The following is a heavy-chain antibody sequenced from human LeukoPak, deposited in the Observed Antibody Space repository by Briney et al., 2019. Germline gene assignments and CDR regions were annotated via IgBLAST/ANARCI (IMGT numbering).Heavy chain of an antibody. V-gene: IGHV3-30*18. D-gene: IGHD3-3*01. CDR1: GFTFSSYG. CDR2: ISYDGSNK. CDR3: AKDDPLLRFLESYYGMDV. Sequence: GGSLRLSCAASGFTFSSYGMHWVRQAPGKGLERVAVISYDGSNKYYADSVKGRFTISRDNSKNTLYLQMNSLRAEDTAVYYCAKDDPLLRFLESYYGMDVWGQGTTVTVSS. J-gene: IGHJ6*02.